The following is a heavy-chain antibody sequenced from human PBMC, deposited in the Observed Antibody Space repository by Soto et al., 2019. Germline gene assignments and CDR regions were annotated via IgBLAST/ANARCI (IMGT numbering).Heavy chain of an antibody. CDR2: IFPRDSDT. D-gene: IGHD3-22*01. V-gene: IGHV5-51*01. J-gene: IGHJ4*02. Sequence: GESLKISCKGPGYNYDTYWITWVRQMPGKGLEWMGIIFPRDSDTRYRPSFQGQVTISADRSTTTAYLQWYSLKASDTAMYYCARSYYDSSGYYYDMDYWGQGTLVTVSS. CDR3: ARSYYDSSGYYYDMDY. CDR1: GYNYDTYW.